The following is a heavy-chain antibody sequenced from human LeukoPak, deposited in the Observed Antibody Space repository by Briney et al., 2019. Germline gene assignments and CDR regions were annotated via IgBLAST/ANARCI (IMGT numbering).Heavy chain of an antibody. V-gene: IGHV3-53*01. Sequence: GGSLRLSCAASGFTVSSNYMSWVRQAPGKGLEWVSVIYSGGSTYYADSVKGRFTISRDNSKNTLYPQMNSLRAEDTAVYYCARATDYYDSSGHYYTKDYWGQGTLVTVSS. CDR2: IYSGGST. CDR3: ARATDYYDSSGHYYTKDY. CDR1: GFTVSSNY. J-gene: IGHJ4*02. D-gene: IGHD3-22*01.